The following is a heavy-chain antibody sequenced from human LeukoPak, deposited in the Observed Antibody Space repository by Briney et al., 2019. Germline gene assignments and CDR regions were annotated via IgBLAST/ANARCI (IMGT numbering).Heavy chain of an antibody. D-gene: IGHD3-3*01. CDR2: ISSSSSTI. CDR3: ASPIRFHDAFDI. Sequence: GGSLRLSCAAAGFTFSSYSMSWVRQAPGKGREWVSYISSSSSTIYYADSVKGRFTISRDNAKNSLYLQMNSLRAEDTAVYYCASPIRFHDAFDIWGQGTMVTVSS. CDR1: GFTFSSYS. J-gene: IGHJ3*02. V-gene: IGHV3-48*01.